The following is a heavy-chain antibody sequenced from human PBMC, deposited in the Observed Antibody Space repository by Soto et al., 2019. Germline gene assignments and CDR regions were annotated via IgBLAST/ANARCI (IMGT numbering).Heavy chain of an antibody. J-gene: IGHJ4*02. Sequence: QVQLVESGGGVVQPGRSLRLSCAVSGFTFSSHAMHWVRQAPGKGLEWVTLISSDGSNKYYADSVKGRFTTYRDNSKNTMYLQMNSLRVEGTAVYYCARDDEGGSDCDLGYWGQGALVTVSS. CDR2: ISSDGSNK. D-gene: IGHD1-26*01. V-gene: IGHV3-30-3*01. CDR3: ARDDEGGSDCDLGY. CDR1: GFTFSSHA.